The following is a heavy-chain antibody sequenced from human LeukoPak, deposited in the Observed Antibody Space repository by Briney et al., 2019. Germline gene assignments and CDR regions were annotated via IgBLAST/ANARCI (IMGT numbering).Heavy chain of an antibody. CDR1: GGSVSSGSVY. CDR3: ARSYCGSDCYSGTYWYFDL. V-gene: IGHV4-61*01. D-gene: IGHD2-21*02. J-gene: IGHJ2*01. CDR2: ISYSGST. Sequence: SEPLSLTCTVSGGSVSSGSVYWSWIRQPPGKGLEWIGYISYSGSTNYNPSLKSRVTISVDTSKNQFSLKLSSVTAADTAVYYCARSYCGSDCYSGTYWYFDLWGRGTLVTVSS.